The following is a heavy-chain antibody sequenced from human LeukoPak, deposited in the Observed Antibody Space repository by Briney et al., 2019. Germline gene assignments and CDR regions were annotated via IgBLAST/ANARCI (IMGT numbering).Heavy chain of an antibody. J-gene: IGHJ5*02. V-gene: IGHV1-18*01. D-gene: IGHD2-2*01. Sequence: ASVKLSCKASGYTFTSYGISWVRQAPGQGLEWMGWISAYNVNKNIAHKLQGRITMTTATSTSTDYMELRSLRSEDTAVYYCARTYCSSTSCYWGTYNWFDPWGQGTLVTVSS. CDR3: ARTYCSSTSCYWGTYNWFDP. CDR1: GYTFTSYG. CDR2: ISAYNVNK.